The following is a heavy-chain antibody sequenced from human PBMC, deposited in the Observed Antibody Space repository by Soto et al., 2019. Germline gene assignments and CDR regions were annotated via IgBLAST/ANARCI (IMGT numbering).Heavy chain of an antibody. CDR1: GFTFSSYG. CDR3: ARDLGAAAGMGYDYYYMDV. CDR2: IWYDGSNK. V-gene: IGHV3-33*01. J-gene: IGHJ6*03. D-gene: IGHD6-13*01. Sequence: GGSLRLSCAASGFTFSSYGMHWVRQAPGKGLEWVAVIWYDGSNKYYADSVKGRFTISRDNSKNTLYLQMNSLRAEDTAVYYCARDLGAAAGMGYDYYYMDVWGKGTTVTVSS.